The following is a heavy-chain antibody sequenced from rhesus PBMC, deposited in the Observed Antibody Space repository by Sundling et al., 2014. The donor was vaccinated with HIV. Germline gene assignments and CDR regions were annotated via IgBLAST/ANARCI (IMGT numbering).Heavy chain of an antibody. D-gene: IGHD3-3*01. CDR2: IGGNSGSR. J-gene: IGHJ4*01. CDR1: GGSISRSYW. Sequence: QVQLQESGPGLVKPSETLSLTCAVSGGSISRSYWWTWIRQPPGKGLEWIGSIGGNSGSRYYNPSLKSQVAISIDTSKKQFSLKLSSVTAADTAVYYCAGNIWAGHYAGHFDYWGQGVLVTVSS. V-gene: IGHV4-65*01. CDR3: AGNIWAGHYAGHFDY.